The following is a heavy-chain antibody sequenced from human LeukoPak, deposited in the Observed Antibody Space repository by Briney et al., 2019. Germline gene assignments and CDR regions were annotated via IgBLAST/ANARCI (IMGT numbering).Heavy chain of an antibody. D-gene: IGHD2-15*01. Sequence: ASVKVSCKASGYTFTSYAMHWVRQAPGQRLEWMGWMNPNSGNTGYAQKFQGRVTMTRNTSISTAHMELSSLRSEDTAVYYCARGRACSGGSCLDYWGQGTLVTVSS. CDR3: ARGRACSGGSCLDY. CDR2: MNPNSGNT. CDR1: GYTFTSYA. J-gene: IGHJ4*02. V-gene: IGHV1-8*02.